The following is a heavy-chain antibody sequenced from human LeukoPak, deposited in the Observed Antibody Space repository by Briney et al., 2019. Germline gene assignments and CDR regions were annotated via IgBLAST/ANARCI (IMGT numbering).Heavy chain of an antibody. CDR1: GYSISSGYY. CDR2: VNHRGST. Sequence: SETLSLTCTVSGYSISSGYYWGWIRQPPGKGLEWIGEVNHRGSTNYNPSLKSRVTISVDTSKNQFALRLSSVTAADTAMYYCARQDGSGSYYKVPGYWGQGILVTVSS. J-gene: IGHJ4*02. D-gene: IGHD3-10*01. CDR3: ARQDGSGSYYKVPGY. V-gene: IGHV4-38-2*02.